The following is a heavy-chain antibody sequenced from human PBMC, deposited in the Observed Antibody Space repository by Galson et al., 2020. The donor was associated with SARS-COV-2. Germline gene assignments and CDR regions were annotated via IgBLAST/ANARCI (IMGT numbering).Heavy chain of an antibody. V-gene: IGHV4-39*01. CDR2: ISYSGST. Sequence: ETSETLSLTCTMSSGSFSSSAYYWAWIRQSPGKGLEWIATISYSGSTYNNPSLKSRVIISVDTSKKQFSLKLRSVTAADTAVYYWAVGRWARDYAPPFDYWGQGTLVTVSS. CDR3: AVGRWARDYAPPFDY. D-gene: IGHD4-17*01. J-gene: IGHJ4*02. CDR1: SGSFSSSAYY.